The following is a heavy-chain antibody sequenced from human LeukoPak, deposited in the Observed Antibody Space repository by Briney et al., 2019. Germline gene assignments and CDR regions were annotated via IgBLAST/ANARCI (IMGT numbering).Heavy chain of an antibody. J-gene: IGHJ5*02. V-gene: IGHV1-69*01. CDR2: IIPIFGTT. CDR1: GGTFSSYA. Sequence: GASVKVSCKASGGTFSSYAISWVRQAPGQGLEWMGGIIPIFGTTNYAQKFQGRVTIAADESTSTAYMELSSLRSEDTAVYYCARGNEDYDILTGYYPHNWFDPWGQGTLVTVSS. CDR3: ARGNEDYDILTGYYPHNWFDP. D-gene: IGHD3-9*01.